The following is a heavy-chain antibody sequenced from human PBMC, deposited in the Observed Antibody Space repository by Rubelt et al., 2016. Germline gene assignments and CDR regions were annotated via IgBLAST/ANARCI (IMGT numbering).Heavy chain of an antibody. D-gene: IGHD6-13*01. J-gene: IGHJ6*02. CDR3: GLAPPSHGRRYGMDV. V-gene: IGHV4-34*01. CDR2: INKSGNT. CDR1: GGSFSNYY. Sequence: MRRQQWGAGLFRPSQTLSLTCGVYGGSFSNYYWTWIRQPPGKGLEWIGDINKSGNTDYNPSLKSRVTISVVTSKTQFSLKLSSMTAADTAVSYCGLAPPSHGRRYGMDVWGQGTTVTVSS.